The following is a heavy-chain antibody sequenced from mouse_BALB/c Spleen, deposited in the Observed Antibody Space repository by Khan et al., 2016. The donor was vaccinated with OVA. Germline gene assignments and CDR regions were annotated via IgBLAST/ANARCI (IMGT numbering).Heavy chain of an antibody. J-gene: IGHJ3*01. Sequence: EVELVESGGGLVQPGGSRKLSCTASGFTFSSFGMHWVRQAPEKGLEWVAYIGSDSSTIYYADTVKGRTTISRDYPKSTLLLQLTSLRSEDTAMYYCASSRYLSGFASWGQGTLVTVSA. CDR3: ASSRYLSGFAS. CDR1: GFTFSSFG. V-gene: IGHV5-17*02. CDR2: IGSDSSTI. D-gene: IGHD2-12*01.